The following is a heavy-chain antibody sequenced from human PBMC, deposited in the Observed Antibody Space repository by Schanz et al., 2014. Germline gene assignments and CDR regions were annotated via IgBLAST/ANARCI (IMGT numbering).Heavy chain of an antibody. J-gene: IGHJ3*02. CDR3: ARGGGPEDVFDI. D-gene: IGHD2-15*01. V-gene: IGHV1-69*02. Sequence: QVQLVQSGAEVKKPGSSMKVSCKASGGTFSTYPINWLRQAPGQGLEWMGRIIPIHGIVNYAQNFQGRVTMTRNTSISTAYMELSSLRSDDTAVYYCARGGGPEDVFDIWGQGTILTVSS. CDR2: IIPIHGIV. CDR1: GGTFSTYP.